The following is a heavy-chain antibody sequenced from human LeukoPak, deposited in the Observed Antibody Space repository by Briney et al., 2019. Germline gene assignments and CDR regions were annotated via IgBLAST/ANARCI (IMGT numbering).Heavy chain of an antibody. CDR3: ARGASRHGHLFDY. D-gene: IGHD6-25*01. CDR2: ISSSTI. V-gene: IGHV3-48*02. J-gene: IGHJ4*02. Sequence: PGGSLRLSCAASGFTFSSYAMHWVRQAPGQGLEWISYISSSTISYADSVKGRFTVSRDNAKNSLYLRMNSLRDEDAAVYFCARGASRHGHLFDYWGQGTLVTVSS. CDR1: GFTFSSYA.